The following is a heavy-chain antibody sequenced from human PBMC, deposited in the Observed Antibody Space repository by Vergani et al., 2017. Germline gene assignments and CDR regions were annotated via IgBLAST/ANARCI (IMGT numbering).Heavy chain of an antibody. Sequence: QVQLVESGGGVVQPGGSLRLSCAASGFTFSSYGMHWVRQAPGTGLEWVAFIRYDGSNKYYADSVKGRFTISRDNSKNTLYLQMNSLRAEDTAVYYCAKDMYYYDSSGYRTEAFDIWGQGTMVTVSS. CDR3: AKDMYYYDSSGYRTEAFDI. D-gene: IGHD3-22*01. V-gene: IGHV3-30*02. CDR1: GFTFSSYG. J-gene: IGHJ3*02. CDR2: IRYDGSNK.